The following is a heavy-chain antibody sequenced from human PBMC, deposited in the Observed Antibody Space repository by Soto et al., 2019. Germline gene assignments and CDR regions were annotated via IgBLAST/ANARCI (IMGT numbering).Heavy chain of an antibody. Sequence: SETLSLTCAVYGGSFSGYYWSWIRQPPGKGLEWIGEINHNGSTNYNPSHKSRVTISVDTSKNQFSLKLSFVTAADTAVYYCARRYCSGVSCYPRPMYNWFDPWGQGTPVTVSS. J-gene: IGHJ5*02. D-gene: IGHD2-15*01. CDR1: GGSFSGYY. V-gene: IGHV4-34*01. CDR3: ARRYCSGVSCYPRPMYNWFDP. CDR2: INHNGST.